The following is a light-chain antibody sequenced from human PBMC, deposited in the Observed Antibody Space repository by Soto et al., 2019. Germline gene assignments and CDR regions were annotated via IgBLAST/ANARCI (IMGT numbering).Light chain of an antibody. Sequence: EIVLTQSPGTLSLSPGDRATLSCEASQSVNNNYLAWYQHKPGQAPRLLIYGASSRATGIPDRFSGSGSRTDFTLTISRLEPEDFAVYYCQQYDTSLPYTFGGGTKVEIK. CDR2: GAS. V-gene: IGKV3-20*01. CDR1: QSVNNNY. J-gene: IGKJ4*01. CDR3: QQYDTSLPYT.